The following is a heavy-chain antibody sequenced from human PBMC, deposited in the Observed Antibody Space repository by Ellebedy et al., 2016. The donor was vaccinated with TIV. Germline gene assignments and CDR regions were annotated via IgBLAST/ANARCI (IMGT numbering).Heavy chain of an antibody. Sequence: AASVKVSCKDSGYTFTRYGIRWARQAPGQGLEWMGWISAYNGNLNYSQKLQGRVTMTTDTSPSTAYMELRSLSSDDTSVYYCARVVVDTSMAPDYWGQGTLVTVSS. CDR1: GYTFTRYG. V-gene: IGHV1-18*01. D-gene: IGHD5-18*01. CDR2: ISAYNGNL. J-gene: IGHJ4*01. CDR3: ARVVVDTSMAPDY.